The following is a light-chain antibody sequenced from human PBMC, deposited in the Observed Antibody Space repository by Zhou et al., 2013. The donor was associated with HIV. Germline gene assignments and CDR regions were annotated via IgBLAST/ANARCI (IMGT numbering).Light chain of an antibody. CDR2: KAS. CDR3: QQYNIYPIA. CDR1: QSISSY. Sequence: DIQMTQSPSSLSASVGDRVTITCRASQSISSYLNWYQHKPGKAPKLLIYKASSLGSGVPSRFSGSGSGTEFTLTISSLQPDEFATYYCQQYNIYPIAFGQGTRLEI. V-gene: IGKV1-5*03. J-gene: IGKJ5*01.